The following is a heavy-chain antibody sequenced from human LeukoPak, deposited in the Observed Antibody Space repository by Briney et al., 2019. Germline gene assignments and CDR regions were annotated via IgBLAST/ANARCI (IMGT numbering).Heavy chain of an antibody. J-gene: IGHJ4*02. CDR3: ARDPGYCSGGSCYGYFDY. Sequence: GGSLRLSCAASGFTFSSYGMHWVRQAPGKGLEWGAVIWYDGSNKYYADSVKGRFTISRDNSKNTLYLQMNSLRAEDTAVYYCARDPGYCSGGSCYGYFDYWGQGTLVTVSS. CDR1: GFTFSSYG. D-gene: IGHD2-15*01. V-gene: IGHV3-33*01. CDR2: IWYDGSNK.